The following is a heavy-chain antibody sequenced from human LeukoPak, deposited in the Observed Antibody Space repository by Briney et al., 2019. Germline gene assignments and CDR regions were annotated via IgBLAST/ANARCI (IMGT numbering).Heavy chain of an antibody. CDR3: ARGRIAKIVVVHSFSYGMEV. Sequence: SETRSLTCTVYGGSFTDYFRTWIRQSPGKGLEWIGEINDYTGDTNHNPSLNSRVSISMEKSKNQFSLELRSVTAAHTAVYYCARGRIAKIVVVHSFSYGMEVWGQGTTVTVSS. CDR2: INDYTGDT. CDR1: GGSFTDYF. D-gene: IGHD3-22*01. V-gene: IGHV4-34*01. J-gene: IGHJ6*02.